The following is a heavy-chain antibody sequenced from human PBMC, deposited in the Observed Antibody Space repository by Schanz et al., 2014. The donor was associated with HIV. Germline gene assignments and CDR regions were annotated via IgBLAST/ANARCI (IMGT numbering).Heavy chain of an antibody. CDR2: IWYDGSNK. CDR1: GFTFRNFG. Sequence: QEQLVESGGGVVQPGKSLRLSCAVSGFTFRNFGMHWVRQAPGKGLEWVAVIWYDGSNKYYADSVKGRFTISRDNSKNTLFLQMNSLRAEDTAVYFCARDVAGCSGTSCYSDAFDIWGQGTLVTVSS. D-gene: IGHD2-2*01. CDR3: ARDVAGCSGTSCYSDAFDI. J-gene: IGHJ3*02. V-gene: IGHV3-33*01.